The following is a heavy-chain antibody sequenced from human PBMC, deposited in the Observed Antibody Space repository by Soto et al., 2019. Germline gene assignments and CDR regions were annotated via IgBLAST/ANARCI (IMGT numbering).Heavy chain of an antibody. CDR3: ARDSPPYYFDY. J-gene: IGHJ4*02. Sequence: QVQLVQSGAEVKKPGSSLKVSCKASGGTFSSYTISWVRQAPGQGLEWMGRIIPILGIANYAQKFQGRVTITADKSTSTAYMELSSLRSEDTAVYYCARDSPPYYFDYWGQGTLVTVSS. CDR1: GGTFSSYT. CDR2: IIPILGIA. V-gene: IGHV1-69*08.